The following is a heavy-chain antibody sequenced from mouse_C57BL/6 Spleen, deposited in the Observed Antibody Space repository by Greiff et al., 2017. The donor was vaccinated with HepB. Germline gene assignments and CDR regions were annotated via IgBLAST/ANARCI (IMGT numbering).Heavy chain of an antibody. J-gene: IGHJ2*01. Sequence: VQLKESGPGLVKPSQSLSLTCSVTGYSITSGYYWNWIRQVPGNKLEWMGYISYAGSNNYNPSLKNRISITRDTAKNQFFLKLNSVTTEDTATYYCAIWLDYYFGYWGQGATLTVAS. CDR2: ISYAGSN. D-gene: IGHD2-2*01. CDR3: AIWLDYYFGY. CDR1: GYSITSGYY. V-gene: IGHV3-6*01.